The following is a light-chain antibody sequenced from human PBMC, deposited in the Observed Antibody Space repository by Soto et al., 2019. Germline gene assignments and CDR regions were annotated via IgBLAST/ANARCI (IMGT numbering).Light chain of an antibody. CDR1: QSATGNY. CDR2: GAS. V-gene: IGKV3-20*01. CDR3: QQYLVTPWT. Sequence: EILLTQSPGTLSLSPGEGATLSCRASQSATGNYLAWYQQKPGQAPRLLIHGASNRATGIPDRFSGSGSGTDFTLTIGSLEPEDFAVYYCQQYLVTPWTFGQGTKVDIK. J-gene: IGKJ1*01.